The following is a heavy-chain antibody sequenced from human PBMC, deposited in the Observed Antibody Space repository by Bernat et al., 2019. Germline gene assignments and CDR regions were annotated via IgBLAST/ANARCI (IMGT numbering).Heavy chain of an antibody. D-gene: IGHD2-15*01. Sequence: QVQLVESGGGVVQPGRSLRLSCAASGFTFSSYGMHWVRQAPGKGLEWVAVISYDGSNKYYADSVKGRFTISRDNSKNTLYLQMNSLRAEDTAVYYCAKGRRYCSGGSCYSLDYWGQGTLVTVSS. J-gene: IGHJ4*02. CDR1: GFTFSSYG. CDR3: AKGRRYCSGGSCYSLDY. CDR2: ISYDGSNK. V-gene: IGHV3-30*18.